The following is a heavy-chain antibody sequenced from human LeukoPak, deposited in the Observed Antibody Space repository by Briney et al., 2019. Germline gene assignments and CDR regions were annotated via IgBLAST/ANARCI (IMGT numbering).Heavy chain of an antibody. CDR2: MNPNSGNT. V-gene: IGHV1-8*01. Sequence: ASVKVSCKASVYTFTSYDINWVRQATGQGLEWMGWMNPNSGNTGYAQKFQGRVTMTRNTSISTAYMELSSLRSGDTAVYYCARGPAAAGTGFDYWGQGTLVTVSS. J-gene: IGHJ4*02. CDR3: ARGPAAAGTGFDY. D-gene: IGHD6-13*01. CDR1: VYTFTSYD.